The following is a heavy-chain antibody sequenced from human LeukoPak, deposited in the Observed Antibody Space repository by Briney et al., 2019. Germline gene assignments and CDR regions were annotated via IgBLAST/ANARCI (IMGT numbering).Heavy chain of an antibody. J-gene: IGHJ5*02. CDR2: IYTSGST. D-gene: IGHD6-19*01. CDR3: ARDGYSSGWYIFDP. Sequence: PSETLSLTCTVSGGSISSYYWSWIRQPAGKGLEWIGRIYTSGSTNYNPSLKSRATMSVDTSKNQFSLKLSSVTAADTAVYYCARDGYSSGWYIFDPWGQGTLVSVSS. CDR1: GGSISSYY. V-gene: IGHV4-4*07.